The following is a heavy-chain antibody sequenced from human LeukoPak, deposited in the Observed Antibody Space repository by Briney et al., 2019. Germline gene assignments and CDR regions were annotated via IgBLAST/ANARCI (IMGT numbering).Heavy chain of an antibody. J-gene: IGHJ3*02. Sequence: PSETLSLTCTVSGGSISSGGYYWSWIRQHPGKGLEWIGYIYYSGSTYYNPSLKSRVTISVDTSKNRFSLKLSSVTAADTAVYYCASMKLGYCSGGSCLNAFDIWGQGTMVTVSS. D-gene: IGHD2-15*01. CDR3: ASMKLGYCSGGSCLNAFDI. CDR2: IYYSGST. V-gene: IGHV4-31*03. CDR1: GGSISSGGYY.